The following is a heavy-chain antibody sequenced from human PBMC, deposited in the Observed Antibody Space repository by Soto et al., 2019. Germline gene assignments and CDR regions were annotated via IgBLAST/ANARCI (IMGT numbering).Heavy chain of an antibody. CDR2: TYYRSKWYN. CDR1: GDSVSSNSAA. J-gene: IGHJ4*02. D-gene: IGHD6-6*01. V-gene: IGHV6-1*01. CDR3: ARVSFAARPQLDY. Sequence: PSQTLSLTCAISGDSVSSNSAAWNWIGQSPSRGLEWLGRTYYRSKWYNDYAVSVKSRITINPDTSKNQFSLQLNSVTPEDTAVYCCARVSFAARPQLDYWGQGTLGNVSS.